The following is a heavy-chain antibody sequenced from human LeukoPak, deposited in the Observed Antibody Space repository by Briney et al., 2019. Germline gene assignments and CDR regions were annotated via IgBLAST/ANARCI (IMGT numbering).Heavy chain of an antibody. CDR2: IYTGGST. Sequence: GGSLRLSCAASGFTVSSTYMSWVRQAPGKGLEWVSVIYTGGSTFYADSVKGRFTISRDTSTNTLYLQMNSLRGEDTAVYYCASHRAISRSAYGLDVWGQGTTVTVSS. CDR3: ASHRAISRSAYGLDV. CDR1: GFTVSSTY. V-gene: IGHV3-66*02. D-gene: IGHD6-13*01. J-gene: IGHJ6*02.